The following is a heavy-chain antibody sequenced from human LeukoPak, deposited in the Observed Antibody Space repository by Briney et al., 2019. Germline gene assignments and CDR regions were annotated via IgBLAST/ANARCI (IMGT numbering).Heavy chain of an antibody. J-gene: IGHJ5*02. CDR2: IYYSGST. V-gene: IGHV4-59*01. CDR3: ARVITMVRGGIGYNWFDP. CDR1: GGSISSYY. D-gene: IGHD3-10*01. Sequence: SETLSLTCTVSGGSISSYYWSWIRQPPEKGLEWIGYIYYSGSTNYNPSLKSRVTISVDTSKNQFSLKLSSVTAADTAVYYCARVITMVRGGIGYNWFDPWGQGTLVTVSS.